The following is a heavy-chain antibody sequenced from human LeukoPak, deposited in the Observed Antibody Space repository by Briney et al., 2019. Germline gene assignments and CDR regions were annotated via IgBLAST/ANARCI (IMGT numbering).Heavy chain of an antibody. CDR1: GFTFSRYW. CDR3: ATSITMFDY. D-gene: IGHD3-10*01. V-gene: IGHV3-7*02. Sequence: TGGSLRLSCAASGFTFSRYWMSWVRQAPGKGLEWAANIKEDGTVKYYVASVKGRFTISRDNAKNSLYLQMNSLRAEDTAVYYCATSITMFDYWGQGTLVTVSS. CDR2: IKEDGTVK. J-gene: IGHJ4*02.